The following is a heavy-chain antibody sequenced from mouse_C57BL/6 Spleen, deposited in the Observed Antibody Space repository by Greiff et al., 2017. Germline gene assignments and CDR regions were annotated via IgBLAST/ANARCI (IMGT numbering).Heavy chain of an antibody. D-gene: IGHD2-3*01. Sequence: QVQLQQPGAELVRPGTSVKLSCKASGYTFTSYWMHWVKQRPGQGLEWIGVIDPSDSYTNYNQKFKGKATLTADTSSSTAYMQLSSLTSEDSAVYYCARGDGYYVDYWGQGTTLTVSS. CDR1: GYTFTSYW. V-gene: IGHV1-59*01. CDR2: IDPSDSYT. CDR3: ARGDGYYVDY. J-gene: IGHJ2*01.